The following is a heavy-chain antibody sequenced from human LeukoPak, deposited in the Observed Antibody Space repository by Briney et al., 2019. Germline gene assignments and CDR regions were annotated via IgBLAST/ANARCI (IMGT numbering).Heavy chain of an antibody. D-gene: IGHD6-6*01. Sequence: GESLRLSCVASGFTFSSFWMTWVRQAPGKGLEWVANIKQDGSDKHYVDSVKGRVTISRDNARNSLYLQMSSLRAEDTAVYYCARTVREGSDYWGQGTLVTVSS. CDR2: IKQDGSDK. CDR3: ARTVREGSDY. CDR1: GFTFSSFW. V-gene: IGHV3-7*03. J-gene: IGHJ4*02.